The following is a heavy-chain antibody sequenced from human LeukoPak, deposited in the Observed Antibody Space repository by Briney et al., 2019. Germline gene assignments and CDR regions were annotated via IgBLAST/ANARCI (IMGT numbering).Heavy chain of an antibody. D-gene: IGHD3-16*02. CDR3: TTLLSLVWGSYRPLDY. Sequence: GGSLRLSCAASGFTVTNAWMSWVRQAPGKGLEWIGHVKSKSDGATTDYAAPLKGRVTLSRDGSKNTLYLQMNSLKTEDTAVYYCTTLLSLVWGSYRPLDYWGQGTLVTVSS. CDR1: GFTVTNAW. CDR2: VKSKSDGATT. V-gene: IGHV3-15*01. J-gene: IGHJ4*02.